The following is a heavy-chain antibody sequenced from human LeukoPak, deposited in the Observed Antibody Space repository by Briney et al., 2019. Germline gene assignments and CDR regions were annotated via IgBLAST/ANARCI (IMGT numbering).Heavy chain of an antibody. CDR3: ARALASTYYYDSSGYGVGY. D-gene: IGHD3-22*01. V-gene: IGHV1-2*02. Sequence: GASVKVSCKASGYTFTGYYMHWVRQAPGQGLEWMGWINPNSGGTNYAQKFPGRVTMTRDTSISTAYMELSRLRSDDTAVYYCARALASTYYYDSSGYGVGYWGQGTLVTVSS. CDR2: INPNSGGT. J-gene: IGHJ4*02. CDR1: GYTFTGYY.